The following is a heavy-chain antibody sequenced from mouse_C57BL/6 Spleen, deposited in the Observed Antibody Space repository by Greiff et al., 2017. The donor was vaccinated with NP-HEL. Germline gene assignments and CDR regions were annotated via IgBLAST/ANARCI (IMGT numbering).Heavy chain of an antibody. D-gene: IGHD1-1*01. CDR1: GYTFTSYW. J-gene: IGHJ4*01. Sequence: VQLQQPGAELVKPGASVKLSCKASGYTFTSYWMHWVKQRPGQGLEWIGMIHPNSGSTNYNEKFKSKATLTVDKSSSTAYMQLSSLTSEDSAVYYCAREEYYYGRGGYYAMDYWGQGTSVTVSS. CDR2: IHPNSGST. CDR3: AREEYYYGRGGYYAMDY. V-gene: IGHV1-64*01.